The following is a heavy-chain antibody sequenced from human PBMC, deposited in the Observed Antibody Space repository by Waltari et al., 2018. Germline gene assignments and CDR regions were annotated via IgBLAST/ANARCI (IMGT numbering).Heavy chain of an antibody. CDR1: GYTFTGYY. CDR3: ARGRGSSAKYYYYYGMDV. CDR2: SNPNSGGK. D-gene: IGHD6-6*01. Sequence: QVQLVQSGAEVKKPGASVKVSCKASGYTFTGYYMHWVRQAPGQGLEWMGRSNPNSGGKNYAQKFQGRVTMTRDTSISTAYMELSRLRSDDTAVYYCARGRGSSAKYYYYYGMDVWGQGTTVTVSS. V-gene: IGHV1-2*06. J-gene: IGHJ6*02.